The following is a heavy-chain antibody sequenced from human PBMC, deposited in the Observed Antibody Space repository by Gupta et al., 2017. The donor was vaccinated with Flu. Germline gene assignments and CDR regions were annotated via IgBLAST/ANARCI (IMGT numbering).Heavy chain of an antibody. Sequence: QLQLQESGPGLVKPSATLSLTCTVTGGSTTSSSHYWRWIRQPPGKGLEYIGSVYYVGSTYHNPSLQSRVTISIDTSKNQFSLQLTSVTAADTAVYYCARSGDYFDTWGQGALVTVSS. CDR3: ARSGDYFDT. V-gene: IGHV4-39*01. CDR2: VYYVGST. J-gene: IGHJ4*02. D-gene: IGHD4-17*01. CDR1: GGSTTSSSHY.